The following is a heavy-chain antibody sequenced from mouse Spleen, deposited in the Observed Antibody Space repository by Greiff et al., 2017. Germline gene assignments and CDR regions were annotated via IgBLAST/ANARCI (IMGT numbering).Heavy chain of an antibody. CDR3: ARGETGFAY. J-gene: IGHJ2*01. Sequence: EVKLMESGGGLVKPGGSLKLSCAASGFTFSSYGMSWVRQTPEKRLEWVATISGGGSYTYYPDSVKGRFTISRDNAKNNLYLQMSSLRSEDTALYYCARGETGFAYWGQGTTLTVSS. CDR2: ISGGGSYT. CDR1: GFTFSSYG. V-gene: IGHV5-9-2*01.